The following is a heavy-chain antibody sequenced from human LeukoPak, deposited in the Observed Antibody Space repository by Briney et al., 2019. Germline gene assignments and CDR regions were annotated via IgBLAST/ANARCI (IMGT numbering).Heavy chain of an antibody. CDR2: IIGSGSST. D-gene: IGHD6-13*01. J-gene: IGHJ1*01. CDR1: GFTFTSSA. CDR3: AKDRSQQVVLEI. V-gene: IGHV3-23*01. Sequence: PGGSLRLPGAASGFTFTSSAMSWVRQAPGKGLEWVSAIIGSGSSTYYADSVKGRFNISRDNSKNTLFLQMNSLRAEDTAVYYCAKDRSQQVVLEIWGQGTMVTVSS.